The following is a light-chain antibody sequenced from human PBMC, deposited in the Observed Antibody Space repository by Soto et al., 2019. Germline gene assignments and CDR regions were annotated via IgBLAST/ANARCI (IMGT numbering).Light chain of an antibody. J-gene: IGLJ1*01. CDR1: SSDVGGYNY. CDR3: SSYTSSSTRC. V-gene: IGLV2-14*01. Sequence: QSVLTQPASVSGSPGQSITISCTGTSSDVGGYNYVSWYQQHPGKAPKLMIYDVSNRPSGVSNRFSGSKSGNTASLTISGLQAEDEADYYCSSYTSSSTRCFGPGTKLTVL. CDR2: DVS.